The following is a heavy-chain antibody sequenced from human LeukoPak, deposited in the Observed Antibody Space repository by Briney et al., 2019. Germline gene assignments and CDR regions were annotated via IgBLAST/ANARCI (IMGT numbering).Heavy chain of an antibody. V-gene: IGHV4-39*07. CDR3: ARAGYSSGWANWFDP. CDR2: IYYSGST. D-gene: IGHD6-19*01. Sequence: SETLSLTCTVSGGSISSSSYCWGWIRQPPGKGLEWIGSIYYSGSTNYNPSLKSRVTISVDTSKNQFSLKLSSVTAADTAVYYCARAGYSSGWANWFDPWGQGTLVTVSS. J-gene: IGHJ5*02. CDR1: GGSISSSSYC.